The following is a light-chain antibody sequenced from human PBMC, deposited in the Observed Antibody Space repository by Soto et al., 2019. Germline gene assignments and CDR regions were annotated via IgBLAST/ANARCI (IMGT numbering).Light chain of an antibody. J-gene: IGKJ1*01. CDR2: GAS. V-gene: IGKV3-15*01. Sequence: EIVMTQSPAPLSVSPGERATLSCRASQSVSSNLTWYQQKPGQTPRLLIYGASTRDTGIPARFSGSGSVTDFTHTISGLQSEDFAVYYCQQYKNWPPWTFGQGTKVEIK. CDR3: QQYKNWPPWT. CDR1: QSVSSN.